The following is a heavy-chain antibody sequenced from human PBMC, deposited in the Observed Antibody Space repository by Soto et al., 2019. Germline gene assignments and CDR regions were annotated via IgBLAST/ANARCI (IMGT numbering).Heavy chain of an antibody. V-gene: IGHV1-18*01. Sequence: QVQLLRSGPEVKKPGPSVRSSCKPSGYKLSAFALGWFRRPPGQGLAWMGWVSAYTGHTDYAQNLQGRVSMTTDTSTSTAYMELRSLTSDDTAVYYCARPSGSYGDYAWSLLYWGQGTLVTVSS. CDR2: VSAYTGHT. J-gene: IGHJ4*02. CDR3: ARPSGSYGDYAWSLLY. D-gene: IGHD4-17*01. CDR1: GYKLSAFA.